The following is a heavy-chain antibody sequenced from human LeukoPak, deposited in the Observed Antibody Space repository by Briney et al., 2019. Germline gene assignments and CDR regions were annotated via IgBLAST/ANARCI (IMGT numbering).Heavy chain of an antibody. CDR1: GGSISSGGHY. CDR2: ISSTGST. J-gene: IGHJ1*01. D-gene: IGHD6-13*01. Sequence: EPSQTLSLTCTVSGGSISSGGHYWSWIRQPAGKGLEYLGRISSTGSTNYNPSLKSRVTISVDTSKNQFSLKLSSVTAADTAVYYCARGGYSSSWHEVGDFQHWGQGTLVTVSS. V-gene: IGHV4-61*02. CDR3: ARGGYSSSWHEVGDFQH.